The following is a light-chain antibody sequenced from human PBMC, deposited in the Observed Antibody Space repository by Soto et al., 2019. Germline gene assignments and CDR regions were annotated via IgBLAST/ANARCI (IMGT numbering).Light chain of an antibody. J-gene: IGKJ4*01. Sequence: DIQMTQSPSFMAASIGDRIIITCRASQSISTYLNWYQQKHGKAPSLLIYGASTLQNGVPSRFSGSGSATDYTLTISSLQPEDFATYYCQQSFITPPLTFGGGTKVEMK. CDR1: QSISTY. CDR2: GAS. CDR3: QQSFITPPLT. V-gene: IGKV1-39*01.